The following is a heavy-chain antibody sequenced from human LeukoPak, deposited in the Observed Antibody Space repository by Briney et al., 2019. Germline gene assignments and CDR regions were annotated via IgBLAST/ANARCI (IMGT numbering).Heavy chain of an antibody. V-gene: IGHV3-48*03. J-gene: IGHJ4*02. CDR1: GFTFSSYE. CDR3: ARNLYRSLPLFDF. CDR2: LSSSGKII. D-gene: IGHD5-12*01. Sequence: GGSLRLFCSASGFTFSSYEMNWVRQAPGKGLEGVSYLSSSGKIIYYGDSVKGRFTISRDNAKTSLFLQMNSLRVEDTAVYYCARNLYRSLPLFDFWGQGTLVTVSS.